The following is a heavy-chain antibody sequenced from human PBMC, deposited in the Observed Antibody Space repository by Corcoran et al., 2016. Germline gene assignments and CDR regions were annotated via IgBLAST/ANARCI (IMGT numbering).Heavy chain of an antibody. J-gene: IGHJ5*02. D-gene: IGHD1-20*01. CDR3: ARSGLTGTTIDWFDP. Sequence: QVQLQQWGAGLLKHSETRSLTCAVYGGSFSGYYWSWIRQPPGKGLEWIGEINHSGSTNYNPSLKSRVTISVDTSKNPFALKLSSVTAADTAVYYCARSGLTGTTIDWFDPWGQGTLVTVSS. CDR2: INHSGST. V-gene: IGHV4-34*01. CDR1: GGSFSGYY.